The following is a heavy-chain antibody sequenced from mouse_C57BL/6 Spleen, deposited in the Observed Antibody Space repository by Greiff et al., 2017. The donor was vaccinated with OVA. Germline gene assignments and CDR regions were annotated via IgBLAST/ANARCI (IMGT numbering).Heavy chain of an antibody. J-gene: IGHJ4*01. CDR1: GYSITSGYY. V-gene: IGHV3-6*01. CDR3: ARRGGSSGYFYAMDY. Sequence: EVKVEESGPGLVKPSQSLSLTCSVTGYSITSGYYWNWIRQFPGNKLAWMGYISYDGSNNYNPSLKNRISITRDTSKNQFFLKLNSLTTEDTATYYCARRGGSSGYFYAMDYWGQGTSVTVSS. D-gene: IGHD3-2*02. CDR2: ISYDGSN.